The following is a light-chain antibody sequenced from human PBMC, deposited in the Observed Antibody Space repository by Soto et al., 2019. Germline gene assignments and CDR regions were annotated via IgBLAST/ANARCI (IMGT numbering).Light chain of an antibody. V-gene: IGKV3-20*01. J-gene: IGKJ1*01. CDR3: QHYGDSRT. CDR2: GAS. CDR1: HSVDSTH. Sequence: EIVLTQSPGTLSLSPGERATLSCRTSHSVDSTHLAWYQQKPGQAPRLLIYGASGRVTGIPDRFGGSGSGTDFTLTISRLEPEDFAVYYCQHYGDSRTFGQGTKVEVK.